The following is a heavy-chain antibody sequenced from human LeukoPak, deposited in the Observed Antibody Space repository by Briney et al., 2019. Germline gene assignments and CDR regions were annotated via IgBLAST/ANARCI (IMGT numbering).Heavy chain of an antibody. D-gene: IGHD4-17*01. Sequence: SETLSLTCTVSGGSVSSGSYYWSWIRQPPGKGLEWIGYIYYSGSTNYNPSLKSRVTISVDTSKNQFSLKLSSVTAADTAVYYWALTTVTTSVYYYGMDVWGKGTTVTVSS. CDR2: IYYSGST. CDR1: GGSVSSGSYY. J-gene: IGHJ6*04. CDR3: ALTTVTTSVYYYGMDV. V-gene: IGHV4-61*01.